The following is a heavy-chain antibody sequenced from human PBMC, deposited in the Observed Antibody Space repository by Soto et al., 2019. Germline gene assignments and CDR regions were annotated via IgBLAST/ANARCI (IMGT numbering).Heavy chain of an antibody. D-gene: IGHD3-16*01. Sequence: ASVKVSCKASGYTFTSYFMHWVRQAPGQGLEWMGIINPTGGGTRYAQKFQDRLTLTRDPSTSTDYMELSSLRSEDMAVYYCARGRGGGYARDGWGQGTTVTVAS. CDR2: INPTGGGT. CDR3: ARGRGGGYARDG. J-gene: IGHJ6*02. V-gene: IGHV1-46*01. CDR1: GYTFTSYF.